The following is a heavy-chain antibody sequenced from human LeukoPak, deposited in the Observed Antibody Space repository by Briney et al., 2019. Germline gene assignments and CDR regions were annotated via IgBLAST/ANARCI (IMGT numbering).Heavy chain of an antibody. CDR2: ISSSGSTI. Sequence: GGSLRLSCAASGFTFGGYEMNWVRQAPGKGLEWVSYISSSGSTIDYADSVKGRFIISRDNAKNSLYLQMDSLRAEDTVIYYCARAGLDYWGQGTLVTVSS. D-gene: IGHD6-19*01. CDR1: GFTFGGYE. J-gene: IGHJ4*02. CDR3: ARAGLDY. V-gene: IGHV3-48*03.